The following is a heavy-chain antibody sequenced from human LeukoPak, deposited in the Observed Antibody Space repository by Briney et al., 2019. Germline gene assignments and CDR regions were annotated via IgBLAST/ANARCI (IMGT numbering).Heavy chain of an antibody. Sequence: GGSLRLSCAASGFTFSNYGMHWVRQAPGKGLEWVAVIWYDGSNKYYADSVKGRFTISRDNSKNTLYLQMNSLRAEDTAVYYCAGNYGPYYFDYWGQGTLVIVSS. CDR1: GFTFSNYG. CDR2: IWYDGSNK. D-gene: IGHD3-10*01. J-gene: IGHJ4*02. CDR3: AGNYGPYYFDY. V-gene: IGHV3-33*01.